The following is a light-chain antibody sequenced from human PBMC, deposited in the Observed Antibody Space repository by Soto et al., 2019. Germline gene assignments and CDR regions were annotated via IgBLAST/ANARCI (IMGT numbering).Light chain of an antibody. V-gene: IGKV3-20*01. J-gene: IGKJ5*01. CDR2: GAS. CDR1: QSVNNNY. CDR3: QQHGISHIT. Sequence: ESVLTHSPGTLSLSPCERATLSFSARQSVNNNYLAWYQKKPGRAPRLLIYGASIRATGIPDRFSGSGSGTDFTLTISRLEPEDFAVYYCQQHGISHITFGQGTRLEIK.